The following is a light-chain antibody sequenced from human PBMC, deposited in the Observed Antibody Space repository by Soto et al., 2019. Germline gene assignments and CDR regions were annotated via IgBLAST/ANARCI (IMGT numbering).Light chain of an antibody. V-gene: IGKV1-39*01. CDR1: QIISSS. Sequence: DIQMTQSPSSLSAFVGDRVTITCRTSQIISSSLNWYQQKPGKAPKXXIYSASSLQSGVPSRFSGSGSGADFTLTISSLKPEDFETYYCQQSYSSPWTFGQGTKVDIK. CDR2: SAS. CDR3: QQSYSSPWT. J-gene: IGKJ1*01.